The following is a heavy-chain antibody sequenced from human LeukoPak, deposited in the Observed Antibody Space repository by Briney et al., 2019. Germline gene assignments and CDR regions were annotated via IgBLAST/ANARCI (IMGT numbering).Heavy chain of an antibody. CDR3: AKGGPTGSNYFDF. CDR2: ISGSGYYS. J-gene: IGHJ4*02. V-gene: IGHV3-23*01. Sequence: GGSLRLSCAASEFTFDNYAMSWVRQAPGKGLEWVSVISGSGYYSYYADSVKGRFTVSRDDSKTTLYLQMNSLRADDTAVYYCAKGGPTGSNYFDFWGQGTLVTVSS. CDR1: EFTFDNYA. D-gene: IGHD1-26*01.